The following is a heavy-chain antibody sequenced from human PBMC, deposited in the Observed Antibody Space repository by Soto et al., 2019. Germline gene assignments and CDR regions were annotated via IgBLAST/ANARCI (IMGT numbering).Heavy chain of an antibody. CDR2: ISGFNGQT. Sequence: ASVKVSCKASGYTFTGYYMHWVRQAPGQGLEWMGWISGFNGQTNYALKFQGRVTFTTDTSTSTAYMELRSLRSDDTAVYFCARVDPRGVAVVRDYWRQGTLVTVSS. V-gene: IGHV1-18*04. CDR1: GYTFTGYY. J-gene: IGHJ4*02. CDR3: ARVDPRGVAVVRDY. D-gene: IGHD3-10*01.